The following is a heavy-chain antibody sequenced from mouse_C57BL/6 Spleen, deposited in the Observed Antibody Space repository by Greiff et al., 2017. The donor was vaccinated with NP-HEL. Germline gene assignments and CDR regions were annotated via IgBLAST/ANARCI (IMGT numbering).Heavy chain of an antibody. CDR2: IHPSDSDT. J-gene: IGHJ3*01. Sequence: VQLKQPGAELVKPGASVKVSCKASGYTFTSYWMHWVKQRPGQGLEWIGRIHPSDSDTNYNQKFKGKATLTVDKSSSTAYMQLSSLTSEDSAVYYCAIPRDYDFWFAYWGQGTLVTVSA. D-gene: IGHD2-4*01. V-gene: IGHV1-74*01. CDR1: GYTFTSYW. CDR3: AIPRDYDFWFAY.